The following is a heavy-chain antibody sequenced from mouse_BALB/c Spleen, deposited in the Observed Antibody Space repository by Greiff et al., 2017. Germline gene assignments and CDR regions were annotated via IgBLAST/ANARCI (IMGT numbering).Heavy chain of an antibody. Sequence: QVQLQQSGPELVKPGASVKMSCKASGYTFTSYYIHWVKQRPGQGLEWIGWIYPGDGSTKYNEKFKGKTTLTADKSSSTAYMLLSSLTSEDSAIYFCARSNYDGAWFAYWGQGTLVTVSA. CDR3: ARSNYDGAWFAY. CDR2: IYPGDGST. V-gene: IGHV1S56*01. D-gene: IGHD2-4*01. CDR1: GYTFTSYY. J-gene: IGHJ3*01.